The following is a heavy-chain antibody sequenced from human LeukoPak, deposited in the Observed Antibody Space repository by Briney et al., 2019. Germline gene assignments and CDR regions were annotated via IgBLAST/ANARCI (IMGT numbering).Heavy chain of an antibody. D-gene: IGHD3-10*01. V-gene: IGHV3-48*04. CDR3: ARGTPRGGDY. J-gene: IGHJ4*02. Sequence: GGSLRLSCAASGFTFSSYSMHWVRQAPGKGLEWVSYISSSSSAIYYTDSVKGRFTISRDNAKNSLYLQMNSLRAEDTAVYYCARGTPRGGDYWGQGTLVTVSS. CDR2: ISSSSSAI. CDR1: GFTFSSYS.